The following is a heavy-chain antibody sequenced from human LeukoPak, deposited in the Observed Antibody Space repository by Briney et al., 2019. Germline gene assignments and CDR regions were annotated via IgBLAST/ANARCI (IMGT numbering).Heavy chain of an antibody. Sequence: GASVKVSCKASGGTFSSYAISWARQAPGQGLEWMGGIIPIFGTANYAQKFQGRVTITADESTSTAYMELSSLRSEDTAVYYCARYYPGSTDFDYWGQGTLVTVSS. J-gene: IGHJ4*02. CDR2: IIPIFGTA. CDR3: ARYYPGSTDFDY. D-gene: IGHD2-15*01. V-gene: IGHV1-69*13. CDR1: GGTFSSYA.